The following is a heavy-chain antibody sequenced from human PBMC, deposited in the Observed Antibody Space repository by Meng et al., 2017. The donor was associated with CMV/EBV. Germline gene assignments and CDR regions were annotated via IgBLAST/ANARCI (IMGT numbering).Heavy chain of an antibody. V-gene: IGHV4-34*01. D-gene: IGHD3-3*01. Sequence: SETLSLTCAVYGGSFSGYYWSWIRQPPGKGLEWIGEINHSGSTNYNPSLKSRVTISVDTSKNQFSLKLSSVTAADTAVYYCARVEIFSRIGMDVWGQGTTVTVSS. CDR1: GGSFSGYY. CDR2: INHSGST. CDR3: ARVEIFSRIGMDV. J-gene: IGHJ6*02.